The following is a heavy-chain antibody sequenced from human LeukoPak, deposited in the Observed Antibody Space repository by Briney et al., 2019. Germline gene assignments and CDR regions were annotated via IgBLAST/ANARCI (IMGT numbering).Heavy chain of an antibody. CDR3: ANLPVGYYYYYYMDV. V-gene: IGHV3-23*01. CDR2: ISGSGSST. Sequence: PGGSLRLSCAASGFTFSSYAMSWVRQAPGKGLEWVSLISGSGSSTYYADSLKGRFTISRDNSKNTLYLQMNSLRAEDTAVYYCANLPVGYYYYYYMDVWGKGTTVTISS. CDR1: GFTFSSYA. D-gene: IGHD4-23*01. J-gene: IGHJ6*03.